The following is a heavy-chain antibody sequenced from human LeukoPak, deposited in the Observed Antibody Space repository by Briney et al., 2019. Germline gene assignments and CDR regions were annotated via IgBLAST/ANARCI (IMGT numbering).Heavy chain of an antibody. CDR3: ARDLNYYFDY. J-gene: IGHJ4*02. D-gene: IGHD1-1*01. Sequence: PGGSLRLSCAASGFTVSSNYMSWVRQAPGKGLEWVSVIYSGGSTYYADSVTGRFTISRDNSKNTLYLQMNSLRAEDTAVYYCARDLNYYFDYWGQGTLVTVSS. V-gene: IGHV3-53*01. CDR2: IYSGGST. CDR1: GFTVSSNY.